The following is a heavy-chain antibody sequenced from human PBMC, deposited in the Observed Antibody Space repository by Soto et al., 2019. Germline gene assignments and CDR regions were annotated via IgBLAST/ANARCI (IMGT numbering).Heavy chain of an antibody. Sequence: EVQLLESGGGLVQPGGSLRLSCVASGFTFKNYDMRWVRQAPGKGLEWVSGISGSDAITYYADSVRGRFTISRDNSKNTLYLQLNSLGAEDTAIYYCAKDRQFRSYYESAGHYNNWGQGTLVTVSS. CDR2: ISGSDAIT. J-gene: IGHJ4*02. CDR3: AKDRQFRSYYESAGHYNN. V-gene: IGHV3-23*01. D-gene: IGHD3-9*01. CDR1: GFTFKNYD.